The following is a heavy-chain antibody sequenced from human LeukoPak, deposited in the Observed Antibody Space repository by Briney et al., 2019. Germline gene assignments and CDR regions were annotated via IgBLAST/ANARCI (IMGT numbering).Heavy chain of an antibody. J-gene: IGHJ3*02. V-gene: IGHV1-2*06. CDR2: IKPNSGGT. CDR1: GYTFTGYY. Sequence: ASVKVSCKASGYTFTGYYMNWVRQAPGQGLEWMGRIKPNSGGTNYAQKFQGRVTMTRDTSISTAYMELSRLRSDDTAVYYCARVGDGLNDAFDIWGRGTMVTVSS. CDR3: ARVGDGLNDAFDI. D-gene: IGHD5-24*01.